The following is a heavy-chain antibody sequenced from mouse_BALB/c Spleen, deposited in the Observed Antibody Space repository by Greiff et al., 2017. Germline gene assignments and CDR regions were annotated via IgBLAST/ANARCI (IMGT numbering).Heavy chain of an antibody. J-gene: IGHJ2*01. CDR2: ISYDGSN. CDR3: ARGNDYVFDY. CDR1: GYSITSGYY. V-gene: IGHV3-6*02. Sequence: ESGPGLVKPSQSLSLTCSVTGYSITSGYYWNWIRQFPGNKLEWMGYISYDGSNNYNPSLKNRISITRDTSKNQFFLKLNSVTTEDTATYYCARGNDYVFDYWGQGTTLTVSS. D-gene: IGHD2-4*01.